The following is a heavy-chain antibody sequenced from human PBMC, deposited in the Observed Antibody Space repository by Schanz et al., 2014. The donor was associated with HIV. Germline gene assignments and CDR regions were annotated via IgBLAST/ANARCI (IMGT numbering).Heavy chain of an antibody. Sequence: QVQLVESGGGLVQPGRSLRLSCTASGFIFSDYGMHWVRQAPGKGLEWVAGISYDGSTKYYADSVKGRFTVSRDNSKNTLYLQMNSLRTEDTAVYYCAREITIFGVARYGMDVWGQGTTVTVSS. J-gene: IGHJ6*02. V-gene: IGHV3-30*19. CDR2: ISYDGSTK. CDR3: AREITIFGVARYGMDV. D-gene: IGHD3-3*01. CDR1: GFIFSDYG.